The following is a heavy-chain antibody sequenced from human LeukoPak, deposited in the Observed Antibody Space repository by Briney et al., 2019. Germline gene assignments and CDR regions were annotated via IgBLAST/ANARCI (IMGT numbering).Heavy chain of an antibody. J-gene: IGHJ3*02. D-gene: IGHD6-19*01. Sequence: SVKVSCKASGGTFSSYAISWVRQAPGQGLEWMGGIIPIFGTANYAQKFQGRVAITADESTSTAYMELSSLRSEDTAVYYCARAPYSSGWYGGAAFDIWGQGTMVTVSS. V-gene: IGHV1-69*13. CDR3: ARAPYSSGWYGGAAFDI. CDR2: IIPIFGTA. CDR1: GGTFSSYA.